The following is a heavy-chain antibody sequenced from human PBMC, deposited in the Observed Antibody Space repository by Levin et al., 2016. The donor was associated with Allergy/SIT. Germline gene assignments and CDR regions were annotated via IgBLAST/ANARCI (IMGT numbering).Heavy chain of an antibody. V-gene: IGHV3-48*02. Sequence: WIRQPPGKGLEWVSYISSSSSTIYYADSVKGRFTISRDNAKNSLYLQMNSLRDEDTAVYYCATGFGPHYYDSSAAFDYWGQGTLVTVSS. CDR3: ATGFGPHYYDSSAAFDY. J-gene: IGHJ4*02. D-gene: IGHD3-22*01. CDR2: ISSSSSTI.